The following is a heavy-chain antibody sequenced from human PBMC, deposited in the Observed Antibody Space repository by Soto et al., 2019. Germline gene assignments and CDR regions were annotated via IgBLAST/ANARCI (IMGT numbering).Heavy chain of an antibody. V-gene: IGHV5-51*01. CDR1: GYSFTSYW. CDR3: ARLGGDTSDFEY. D-gene: IGHD3-16*01. Sequence: PGESLKISCKGSGYSFTSYWIAWVRQMPGKGLEWMGIIYPGDSDTRYSPSFQGQVTISADKSVSTAYLQLSSLKASHAAMYYCARLGGDTSDFEYWGQGTLVTVSS. CDR2: IYPGDSDT. J-gene: IGHJ4*02.